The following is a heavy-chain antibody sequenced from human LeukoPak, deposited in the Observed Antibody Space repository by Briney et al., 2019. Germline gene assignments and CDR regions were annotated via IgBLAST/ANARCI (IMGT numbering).Heavy chain of an antibody. D-gene: IGHD4-17*01. CDR3: ARDSAYGDYGVIDY. Sequence: GGSLRLSCAASGFTFSSYAMHWVRQAPGTGLEWVAVISYDGSNKYYADSVKGRFTISRDNSKNTLYLQMNSLRAEDTAVYYCARDSAYGDYGVIDYWGQGTLVTVSS. J-gene: IGHJ4*02. CDR1: GFTFSSYA. CDR2: ISYDGSNK. V-gene: IGHV3-30-3*01.